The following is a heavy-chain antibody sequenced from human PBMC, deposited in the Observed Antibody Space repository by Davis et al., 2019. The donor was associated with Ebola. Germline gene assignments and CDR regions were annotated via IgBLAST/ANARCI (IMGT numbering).Heavy chain of an antibody. D-gene: IGHD1-26*01. Sequence: SETLSLTCTVSGGSVSSGSYYWSWIRQPPGKGLECIGYIYSSGSTDYNPSLESRVTISVDTSKNQVSLRLSSVTAADTAVYYCASRNTISGSYYAFDIWGQGTTVTVSS. V-gene: IGHV4-61*01. J-gene: IGHJ3*02. CDR1: GGSVSSGSYY. CDR3: ASRNTISGSYYAFDI. CDR2: IYSSGST.